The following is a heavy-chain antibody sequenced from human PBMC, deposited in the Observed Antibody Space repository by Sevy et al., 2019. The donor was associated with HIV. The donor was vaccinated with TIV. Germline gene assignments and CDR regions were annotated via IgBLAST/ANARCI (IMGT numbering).Heavy chain of an antibody. CDR1: GFTFSKNG. V-gene: IGHV3-33*01. CDR2: IRYEGSNK. CDR3: VRGADCYDSSGANCDY. D-gene: IGHD3-22*01. J-gene: IGHJ4*02. Sequence: GGSLRLSCAASGFTFSKNGMHWVRQAPGKGLEWVALIRYEGSNKYYADSVKGRFTISRDNSKNTLYLQMNSLRAEDTAVYYCVRGADCYDSSGANCDYWGQGTLVTVSS.